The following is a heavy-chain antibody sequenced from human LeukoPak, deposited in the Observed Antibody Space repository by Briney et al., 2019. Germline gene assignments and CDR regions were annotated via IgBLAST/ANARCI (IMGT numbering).Heavy chain of an antibody. Sequence: SVKVSCKASLGTFSSYAISWVRQAPGQGLECMGGIIPIFGTANYAQKFQGRVTITTDESTSTAYMELSSLRSEDTAVYYCARETYYYDSSGYYWCPIDAFDIWGQGTMVTVSS. V-gene: IGHV1-69*05. CDR2: IIPIFGTA. CDR1: LGTFSSYA. D-gene: IGHD3-22*01. J-gene: IGHJ3*02. CDR3: ARETYYYDSSGYYWCPIDAFDI.